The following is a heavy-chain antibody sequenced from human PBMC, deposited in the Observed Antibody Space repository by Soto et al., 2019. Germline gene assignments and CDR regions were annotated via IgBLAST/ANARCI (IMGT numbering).Heavy chain of an antibody. CDR1: GFSITTRAMC. Sequence: SGPTLVNPTQTLTLTCTFSGFSITTRAMCVSWIRQPPGKALEWLALIDWADDKYYSTSLKTRLTISKDTSKNQVVLTMTNGAPVDTPTFFLARIQGPRGNYDLNFWGRGTRVAFSS. V-gene: IGHV2-70*13. CDR2: IDWADDK. CDR3: ARIQGPRGNYDLNF. D-gene: IGHD5-12*01. J-gene: IGHJ4*02.